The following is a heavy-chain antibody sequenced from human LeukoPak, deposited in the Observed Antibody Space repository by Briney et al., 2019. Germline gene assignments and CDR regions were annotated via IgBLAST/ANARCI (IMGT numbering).Heavy chain of an antibody. CDR3: ARLLPNYSGYDP. J-gene: IGHJ5*02. D-gene: IGHD5-12*01. CDR1: GGSISSSSYY. V-gene: IGHV4-39*01. Sequence: PSETLSLTCTVSGGSISSSSYYWGWIRQPPGKGLEWIGRIYYSGSTYYNPSLKSRVTISVDTSKNQFSLKLSSVTDADTAVYYCARLLPNYSGYDPWGQGTLVTVSS. CDR2: IYYSGST.